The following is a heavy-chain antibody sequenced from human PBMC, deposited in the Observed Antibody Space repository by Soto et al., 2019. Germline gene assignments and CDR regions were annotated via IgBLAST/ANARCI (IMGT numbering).Heavy chain of an antibody. V-gene: IGHV3-21*01. J-gene: IGHJ6*03. CDR1: GFTFSSYS. Sequence: GGSLRLSCAASGFTFSSYSMNWVRQAPGKGLEWVSSISSSSSYIYYADSVKGRFTISRDNAKNSLYLQMNSLRAEDTAVYYCARGSFSSGWYYYYYYMDVWGKGTTVTVSS. CDR2: ISSSSSYI. D-gene: IGHD6-19*01. CDR3: ARGSFSSGWYYYYYYMDV.